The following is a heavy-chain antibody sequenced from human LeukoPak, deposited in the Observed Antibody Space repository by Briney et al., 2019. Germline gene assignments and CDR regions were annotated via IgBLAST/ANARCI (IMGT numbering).Heavy chain of an antibody. CDR2: IYYSGST. CDR1: GGSISSGGYY. CDR3: AGVAPYGDYSFDY. D-gene: IGHD4-17*01. J-gene: IGHJ4*02. V-gene: IGHV4-31*03. Sequence: PSETLSLTCTVSGGSISSGGYYWSWIRQHPGKGLEWIGYIYYSGSTYYNPSLKSRVTISVDTSKNQFSLKLSSVTAADTAVYYCAGVAPYGDYSFDYWGQGTLVTVSS.